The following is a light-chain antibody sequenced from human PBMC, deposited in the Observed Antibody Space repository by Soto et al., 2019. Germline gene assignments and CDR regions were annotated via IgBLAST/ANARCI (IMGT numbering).Light chain of an antibody. CDR2: DAS. Sequence: DIQXTXSPXTXSASXGXXXTXTCXAXXXIXXWLAWYQQKPGKAPKLLIYDASSLESGVPSRFSGSGSGTEFTLTISSLQPDDFATYYCQQYNSYSYTFGQGTKLEIK. CDR3: QQYNSYSYT. CDR1: XXIXXW. V-gene: IGKV1-5*01. J-gene: IGKJ2*01.